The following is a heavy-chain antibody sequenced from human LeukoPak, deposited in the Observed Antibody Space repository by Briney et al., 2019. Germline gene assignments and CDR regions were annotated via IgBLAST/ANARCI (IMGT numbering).Heavy chain of an antibody. J-gene: IGHJ4*02. Sequence: SETLSLTCAVYGGSFSGYYWSWIRQPPGKGLEWIGEINHSGSTNYNPSLKSRVTISVDTSKNQFSLKLSSVTAADTAVYYCARSPYYYDSSGYYLGYWGQGTLVTVSS. D-gene: IGHD3-22*01. CDR2: INHSGST. CDR1: GGSFSGYY. V-gene: IGHV4-34*01. CDR3: ARSPYYYDSSGYYLGY.